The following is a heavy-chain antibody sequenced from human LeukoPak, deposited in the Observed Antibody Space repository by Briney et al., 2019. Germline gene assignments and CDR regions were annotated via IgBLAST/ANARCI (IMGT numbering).Heavy chain of an antibody. V-gene: IGHV3-43*01. Sequence: SGGSLRLSCAASGFTFDDYTMHWVRQAPGKGLEWVSLISWDGGSTYYADSVKGRFTISRDNSENSLYLQMNSLRTEDTALYYCAKDGSTSLSYYYMDVWGKGTTVTVSS. J-gene: IGHJ6*03. D-gene: IGHD2-2*01. CDR1: GFTFDDYT. CDR3: AKDGSTSLSYYYMDV. CDR2: ISWDGGST.